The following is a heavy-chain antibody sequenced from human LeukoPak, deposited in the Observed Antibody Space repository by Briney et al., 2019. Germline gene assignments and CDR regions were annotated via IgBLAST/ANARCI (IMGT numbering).Heavy chain of an antibody. CDR2: ITNTDTTK. J-gene: IGHJ3*02. V-gene: IGHV3-48*03. CDR1: GFTFSSYE. D-gene: IGHD3-10*01. Sequence: GGSLRLSCAASGFTFSSYEMNWVRQGPGKGLELISYITNTDTTKYYTDSVKGRFTISRDNAKNSLYLQMHSLRAEDTAVYYCARGGFVFDIWGQGTVVTVSS. CDR3: ARGGFVFDI.